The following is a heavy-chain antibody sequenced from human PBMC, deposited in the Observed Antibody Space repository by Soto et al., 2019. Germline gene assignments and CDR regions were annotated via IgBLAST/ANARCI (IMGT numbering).Heavy chain of an antibody. CDR3: ARDAPGVAPY. V-gene: IGHV4-31*03. CDR1: GGSINSGDSY. D-gene: IGHD2-15*01. Sequence: QVQLQESGPGLVRPSQTLSLTCTVSGGSINSGDSYWNWIRQHPEKGLEWIGYINYRGSTFYNPSLKCRIIISVDTSKNQFSLKLSSVTAADTAVYYCARDAPGVAPYWGQGTLVTVSS. J-gene: IGHJ4*02. CDR2: INYRGST.